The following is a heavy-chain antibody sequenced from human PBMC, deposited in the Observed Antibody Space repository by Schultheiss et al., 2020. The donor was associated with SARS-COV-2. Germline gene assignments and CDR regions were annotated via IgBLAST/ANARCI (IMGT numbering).Heavy chain of an antibody. CDR2: ISSSSSYI. D-gene: IGHD3-3*01. V-gene: IGHV3-21*01. Sequence: GESLKISCAASGFTFSSYAMSWVRQAPGKGLEWVSSISSSSSYIYYADSVKGRFTISRDNAKNSLYLQMNSLRAEDTAVYYCARALSGTIFGVVRPFDYWGQGTLVTVSS. CDR3: ARALSGTIFGVVRPFDY. J-gene: IGHJ4*02. CDR1: GFTFSSYA.